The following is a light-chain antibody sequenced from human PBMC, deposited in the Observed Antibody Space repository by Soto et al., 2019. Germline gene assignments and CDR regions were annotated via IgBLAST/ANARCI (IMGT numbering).Light chain of an antibody. Sequence: EVVMTQSPATLSVSPGERATLSCRASQSVNANLAWYQQKPGQAPRLLIHGASNRATGIPARFSCSGFGTELILPISSLQSEDCAVYYCQQYNTWLWTFGQGTKVEI. J-gene: IGKJ1*01. CDR1: QSVNAN. CDR2: GAS. CDR3: QQYNTWLWT. V-gene: IGKV3-15*01.